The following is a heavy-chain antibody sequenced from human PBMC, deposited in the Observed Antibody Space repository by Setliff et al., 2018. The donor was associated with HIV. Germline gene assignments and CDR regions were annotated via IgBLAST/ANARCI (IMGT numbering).Heavy chain of an antibody. CDR1: GYTFTGYF. V-gene: IGHV1-2*02. Sequence: ASVKVSCKASGYTFTGYFIHWVRQAPGQGLEWMGWISPHNGDTTIPQRFQGRVTMTTDTSINTAYMELRGLRSDDTAVYFCARDLTEVTSTSRRYYYYMAVWGKGTTVTVSS. CDR2: ISPHNGDT. D-gene: IGHD4-17*01. J-gene: IGHJ6*03. CDR3: ARDLTEVTSTSRRYYYYMAV.